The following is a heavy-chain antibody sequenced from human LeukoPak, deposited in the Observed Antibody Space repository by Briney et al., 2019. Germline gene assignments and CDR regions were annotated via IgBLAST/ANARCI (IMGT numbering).Heavy chain of an antibody. J-gene: IGHJ4*02. D-gene: IGHD3-10*01. V-gene: IGHV3-30-3*01. CDR2: ISYNGNNN. Sequence: GGSLRLSCAASGFTFSTYAMHWVRQAPGKGLEWVTFISYNGNNNDYADSVKGRFSISRDNSKNTLYLQMNSLRAEDTAVYYCAKALGPTMLRGVLHYWGQGTLVTVSS. CDR1: GFTFSTYA. CDR3: AKALGPTMLRGVLHY.